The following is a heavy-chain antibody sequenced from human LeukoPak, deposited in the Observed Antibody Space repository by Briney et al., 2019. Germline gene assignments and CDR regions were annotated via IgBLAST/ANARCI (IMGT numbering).Heavy chain of an antibody. CDR1: GFIFSSYW. V-gene: IGHV3-74*01. CDR2: INTDGSST. Sequence: GGSLRLSCAASGFIFSSYWMHWVRHAPGKGLVWVSRINTDGSSTSYADSVKGRFTISRDNAKNTLYLQMNSLRAEDTALYYCAKYSSGWVNDYWGQGTLVTVSS. J-gene: IGHJ4*02. D-gene: IGHD6-19*01. CDR3: AKYSSGWVNDY.